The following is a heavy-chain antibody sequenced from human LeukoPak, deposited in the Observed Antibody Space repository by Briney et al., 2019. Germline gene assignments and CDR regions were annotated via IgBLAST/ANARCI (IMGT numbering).Heavy chain of an antibody. CDR2: IYYSGST. CDR1: GGSISSYY. J-gene: IGHJ4*02. V-gene: IGHV4-59*08. CDR3: ARLTYYDYVWGSYRYSYFDY. Sequence: WETLSLTCTVSGGSISSYYWSWIRQPPGKGLEWIGYIYYSGSTNYNPYLKSRGTILVDAYKNKFSLKLRYGTAADTAVYYCARLTYYDYVWGSYRYSYFDYWGQGTLVTVSS. D-gene: IGHD3-16*02.